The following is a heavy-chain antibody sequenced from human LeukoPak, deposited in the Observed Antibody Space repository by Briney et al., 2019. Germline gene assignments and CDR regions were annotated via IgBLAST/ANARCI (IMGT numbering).Heavy chain of an antibody. CDR1: GFTFIDYD. Sequence: GGSLRLSCAASGFTFIDYDMHWVRQVIGTGLEWVSAIGIRGVAHYSGSVKGRFTISRENAESSLYLQMNSLRAEDTAVYYCARGGIQVSGIDEFDYWGQGTLVTVSS. D-gene: IGHD6-19*01. J-gene: IGHJ4*02. CDR3: ARGGIQVSGIDEFDY. V-gene: IGHV3-13*01. CDR2: IGIRGVA.